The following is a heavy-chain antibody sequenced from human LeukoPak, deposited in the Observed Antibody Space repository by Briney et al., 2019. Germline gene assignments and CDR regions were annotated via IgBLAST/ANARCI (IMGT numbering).Heavy chain of an antibody. J-gene: IGHJ5*02. D-gene: IGHD2-2*01. CDR1: GFTFSDYY. CDR2: ISSSGSTI. Sequence: GGSLRPSCAASGFTFSDYYMSWIRQAPGKGLEWVSYISSSGSTIYYADSVKGRFTISRDNAKNSLYLQINSLRAEDTAVYYCARSIVVVPAAKRQWFDPWGQGTLVTVSS. CDR3: ARSIVVVPAAKRQWFDP. V-gene: IGHV3-11*04.